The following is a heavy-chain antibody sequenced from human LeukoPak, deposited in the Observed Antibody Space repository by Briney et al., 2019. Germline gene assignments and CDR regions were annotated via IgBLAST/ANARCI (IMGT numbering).Heavy chain of an antibody. CDR1: GFTFSSYV. J-gene: IGHJ4*02. V-gene: IGHV3-23*01. D-gene: IGHD3-10*01. CDR2: ISGSGDNT. Sequence: PGGSLRLSCAASGFTFSSYVMTWVRQAPGKGLEWVSSISGSGDNTYYADSVKGRFTISRDNSKNTLYLQMNSLRAEDTAVYYCASASRRITMVRGVITLLFDYWGQGTLVTVSS. CDR3: ASASRRITMVRGVITLLFDY.